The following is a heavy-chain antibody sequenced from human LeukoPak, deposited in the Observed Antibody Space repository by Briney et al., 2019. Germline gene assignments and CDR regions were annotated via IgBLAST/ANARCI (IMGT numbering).Heavy chain of an antibody. J-gene: IGHJ4*02. CDR3: ARVGATLGFDY. D-gene: IGHD1-26*01. V-gene: IGHV3-7*01. CDR1: GFTFSSYW. CDR2: IKHGGSEE. Sequence: PGGSLRLSCAASGFTFSSYWMTWVRQAPGKGLEWVSNIKHGGSEEYYVDSVKGRFTVSRDNAKNSLYLQMNSLRAEDPAVYYCARVGATLGFDYWGQGTLVTVSS.